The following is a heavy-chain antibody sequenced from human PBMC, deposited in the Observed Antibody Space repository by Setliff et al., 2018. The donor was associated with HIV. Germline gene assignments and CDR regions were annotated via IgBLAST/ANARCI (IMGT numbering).Heavy chain of an antibody. Sequence: PSETLSLTCSVSGGSFNSYYWSWIRQPPGKGLEWIGDVHYSGSTKYNPSLKSRVTITVDTSTNQFSLKLNSVTAAASAVYYCARGGLRLRKSTAPGYFDYWGQGTLVTVSS. V-gene: IGHV4-59*01. CDR1: GGSFNSYY. CDR3: ARGGLRLRKSTAPGYFDY. CDR2: VHYSGST. J-gene: IGHJ4*02. D-gene: IGHD1-1*01.